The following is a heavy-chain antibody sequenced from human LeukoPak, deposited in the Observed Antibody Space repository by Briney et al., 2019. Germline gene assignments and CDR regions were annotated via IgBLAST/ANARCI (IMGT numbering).Heavy chain of an antibody. V-gene: IGHV3-21*01. CDR2: ISSSSSYI. CDR3: ARDPGGFQLPYYFDY. CDR1: GFTFSSFS. D-gene: IGHD2-2*01. J-gene: IGHJ4*02. Sequence: PGGSLRLSCAASGFTFSSFSMNWVRQAPGKGLEWVSPISSSSSYIYYADSVKGRFTISRDNAKNSLYLQMSSLRAEDTAVYYCARDPGGFQLPYYFDYWGQGTLVTVSS.